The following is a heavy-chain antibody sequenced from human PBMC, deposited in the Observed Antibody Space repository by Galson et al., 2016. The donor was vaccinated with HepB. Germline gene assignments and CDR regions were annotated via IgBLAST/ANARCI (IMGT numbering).Heavy chain of an antibody. CDR2: ITGSGGRT. V-gene: IGHV3-23*01. Sequence: SLRLSCAASGFTFSSYDMSWVRQAPGKGLEWVSDITGSGGRTNYVNSVKGRFTISRDNSKNTLYPQMNSLRAEDTAVYYCAKGLTAAAPGWTPSGGQGTTVTVSS. D-gene: IGHD6-13*01. CDR3: AKGLTAAAPGWTPS. J-gene: IGHJ6*02. CDR1: GFTFSSYD.